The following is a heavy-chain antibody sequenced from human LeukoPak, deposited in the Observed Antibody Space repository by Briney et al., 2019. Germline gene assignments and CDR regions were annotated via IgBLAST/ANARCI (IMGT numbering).Heavy chain of an antibody. CDR3: AKDTDDYGDYYFDY. V-gene: IGHV3-9*01. D-gene: IGHD4-17*01. Sequence: GGSLRLSCAASGFTFDDYAMPWVRQAPGEGLEWVSGISWTSGSIGYADSVKGRFTISRDNAKNSLYLQMNSLRAEDTALYYCAKDTDDYGDYYFDYWGQGTLVTVSS. J-gene: IGHJ4*02. CDR1: GFTFDDYA. CDR2: ISWTSGSI.